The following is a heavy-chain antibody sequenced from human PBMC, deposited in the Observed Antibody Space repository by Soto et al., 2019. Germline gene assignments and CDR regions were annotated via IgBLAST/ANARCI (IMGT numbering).Heavy chain of an antibody. CDR2: TRNKANSYTT. J-gene: IGHJ5*02. V-gene: IGHV3-72*01. CDR3: SRDLGS. CDR1: GFTFSDHH. Sequence: EVHLVESGGGLVQPGGSLRLSCAASGFTFSDHHMDWVRQAPGKGLEWVGRTRNKANSYTTEYAASVKGRFTISRDDSKNTLYLQMNSLKTEDTAVYYCSRDLGSWGPGTLVTVSS.